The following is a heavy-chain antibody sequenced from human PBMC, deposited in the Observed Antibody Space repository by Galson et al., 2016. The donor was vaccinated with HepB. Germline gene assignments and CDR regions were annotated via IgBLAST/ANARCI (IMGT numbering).Heavy chain of an antibody. J-gene: IGHJ4*02. CDR3: ARERDCGGDCYPGGADFDY. V-gene: IGHV4-59*12. CDR1: GGSISRFY. CDR2: VYYSGVT. Sequence: LSLTCSVSGGSISRFYWNWIRQSPEKGLEWIGSVYYSGVTYYNPSLRSRATVSVDTPKNQFSLKLTAVTAADTAVYYCARERDCGGDCYPGGADFDYWGRGTLVTVSA. D-gene: IGHD2-21*02.